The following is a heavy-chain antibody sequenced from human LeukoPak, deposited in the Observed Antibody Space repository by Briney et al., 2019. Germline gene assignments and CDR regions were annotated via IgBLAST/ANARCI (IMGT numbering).Heavy chain of an antibody. V-gene: IGHV4-4*07. CDR1: GGSISSYY. CDR3: ARESHRIAAAGTWFDP. Sequence: SETLSLTCTVSGGSISSYYWSWIRQPAGKGLEWIGRIYTSGSTNYNPSLKSRVTMSVDTSKNQFSLKLSSVTAADTAVYYCARESHRIAAAGTWFDPWGQGTLVTVSS. D-gene: IGHD6-13*01. CDR2: IYTSGST. J-gene: IGHJ5*02.